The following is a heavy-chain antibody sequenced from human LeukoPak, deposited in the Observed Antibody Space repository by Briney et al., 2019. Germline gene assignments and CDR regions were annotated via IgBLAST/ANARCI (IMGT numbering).Heavy chain of an antibody. Sequence: GGSLRLSCAASGFTFTSYWMTWVRQAPGKGLGWVANIKQDGSEKYYVDSVKGRFTISRDNAKNSLFLQMNGLRAEDTAVYYCARSGAPIDYWGQGTLVTVSS. CDR1: GFTFTSYW. V-gene: IGHV3-7*01. J-gene: IGHJ4*02. CDR3: ARSGAPIDY. CDR2: IKQDGSEK.